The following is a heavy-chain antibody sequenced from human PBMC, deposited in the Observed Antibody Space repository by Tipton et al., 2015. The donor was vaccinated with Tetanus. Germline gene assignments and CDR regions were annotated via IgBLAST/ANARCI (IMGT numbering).Heavy chain of an antibody. CDR2: IYYSGTS. CDR3: ARVSRRNFYFDY. V-gene: IGHV4-31*03. J-gene: IGHJ4*02. Sequence: TLSLTCTVSGGSISTRNYFWGWIRQAPGKGLELIGYIYYSGTSYISPSLTRRVSIAVDTSRNQFSLNLTSVTVADSAVYFCARVSRRNFYFDYWGPGARVTVSS. D-gene: IGHD2/OR15-2a*01. CDR1: GGSISTRNYF.